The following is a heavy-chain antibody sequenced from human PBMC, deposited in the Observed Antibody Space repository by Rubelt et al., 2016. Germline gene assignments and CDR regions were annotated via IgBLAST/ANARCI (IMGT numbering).Heavy chain of an antibody. J-gene: IGHJ5*02. CDR3: ASMYSSSWYRGWFDP. Sequence: QVQLVQSGAEVKKPGASVKVSCKASGYTFTSYGISWVRQAPGQGLEWMGWISAYNGNTNNAKQLQGRVTMTTDTSTSTAYRELRSLRSDDTAGYYCASMYSSSWYRGWFDPWGQGTLVTVSS. D-gene: IGHD6-13*01. V-gene: IGHV1-18*01. CDR2: ISAYNGNT. CDR1: GYTFTSYG.